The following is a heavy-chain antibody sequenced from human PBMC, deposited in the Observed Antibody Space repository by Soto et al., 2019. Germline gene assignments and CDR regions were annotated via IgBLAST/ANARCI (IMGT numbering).Heavy chain of an antibody. CDR1: GYTFTSYG. CDR2: ISAYNGNT. CDR3: ARDRSDIVVVVAATRWFDP. D-gene: IGHD2-15*01. J-gene: IGHJ5*02. V-gene: IGHV1-18*01. Sequence: GASVKVSCKASGYTFTSYGISWVRQAPGQGLEWKGWISAYNGNTNYAQKLQGRVTMTTDTSTSTAYMELRSLRSDDTAVYYCARDRSDIVVVVAATRWFDPWGQGTLVTVSS.